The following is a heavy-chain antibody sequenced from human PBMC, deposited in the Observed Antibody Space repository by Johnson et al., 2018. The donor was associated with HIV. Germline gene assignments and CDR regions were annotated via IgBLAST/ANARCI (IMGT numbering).Heavy chain of an antibody. Sequence: VQLVESGGSLVQPGGSLRLSCAASGFTFSSYWMSWVRQAPGKGLEWVAFIRYDGSTIYYADSVKGRFTSSRDNSKNSLYLQMSSLRVEDTAVYYCARGSGVGAFDIWGQGTMVTVSS. CDR1: GFTFSSYW. CDR3: ARGSGVGAFDI. J-gene: IGHJ3*02. D-gene: IGHD7-27*01. CDR2: IRYDGSTI. V-gene: IGHV3-7*01.